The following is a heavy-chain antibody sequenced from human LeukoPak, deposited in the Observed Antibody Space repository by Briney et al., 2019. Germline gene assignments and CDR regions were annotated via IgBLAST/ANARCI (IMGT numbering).Heavy chain of an antibody. J-gene: IGHJ4*02. V-gene: IGHV3-23*01. CDR3: AKDLDKADC. Sequence: PGGSLRLSCAASGFTFSSYSMSWVRQARGKGLEWVSAISGSGGRTYYADSVKGRFTISRDNSKNTLYLQMNSLRAEDTAVYYCAKDLDKADCWGQGTLVTVPS. CDR2: ISGSGGRT. D-gene: IGHD3-22*01. CDR1: GFTFSSYS.